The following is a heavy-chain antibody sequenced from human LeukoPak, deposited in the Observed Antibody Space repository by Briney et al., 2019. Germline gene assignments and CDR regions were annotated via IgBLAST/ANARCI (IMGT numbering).Heavy chain of an antibody. Sequence: SETLSLTCTVSGGSISSSSYYWGWIRQPPGKGLEWIGSIYYSGSTYYNPSLKSRVTMSVDTSKNQFSLKLSSVTAADTAVYYCARDGDYGDYLNWFDPWGQGTLVTVSS. V-gene: IGHV4-39*07. J-gene: IGHJ5*02. CDR1: GGSISSSSYY. CDR2: IYYSGST. D-gene: IGHD4-17*01. CDR3: ARDGDYGDYLNWFDP.